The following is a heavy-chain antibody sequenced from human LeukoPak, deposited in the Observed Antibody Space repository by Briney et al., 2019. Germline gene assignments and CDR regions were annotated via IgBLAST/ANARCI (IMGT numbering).Heavy chain of an antibody. CDR1: GFTFSSYG. V-gene: IGHV3-33*06. D-gene: IGHD3-10*01. CDR2: IWYDGSNK. CDR3: AKGNYYGSGSYYGGVDY. Sequence: PGRSLRLSCAASGFTFSSYGMHWVRQAPGKGLEWVAVIWYDGSNKYYADSVKGRFTISRDNSKNTLYLQMNSLRAEDTAVYYCAKGNYYGSGSYYGGVDYWGQGTLVTVSS. J-gene: IGHJ4*02.